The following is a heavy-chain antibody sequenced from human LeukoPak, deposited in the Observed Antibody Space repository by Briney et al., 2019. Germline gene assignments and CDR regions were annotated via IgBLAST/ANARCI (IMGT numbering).Heavy chain of an antibody. J-gene: IGHJ4*02. Sequence: GGSLQISCQGSGSIFSTYWIAWGRPVHGKGLEGMGIIYPGDSDTRYSPSFQGQVTISADRSTSSAYLQWSSLKATDTAMYFCARHGRVGATQSYFDYWGQGTLVTVSS. D-gene: IGHD1-26*01. V-gene: IGHV5-51*01. CDR1: GSIFSTYW. CDR2: IYPGDSDT. CDR3: ARHGRVGATQSYFDY.